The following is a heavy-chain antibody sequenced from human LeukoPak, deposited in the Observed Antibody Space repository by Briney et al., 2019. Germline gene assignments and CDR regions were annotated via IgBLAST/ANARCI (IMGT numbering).Heavy chain of an antibody. D-gene: IGHD6-19*01. CDR1: GFTFSSYW. J-gene: IGHJ4*02. V-gene: IGHV3-7*01. Sequence: PGGSLRLSCAASGFTFSSYWMSWVRQAPGKGLEWVANIKQDGSEKYYVDSVKGRFTISRDNAKNSLYLQMNSLRAEDTAVYYCARGSRGAVVGTILHDYWGQGTLVTVSS. CDR2: IKQDGSEK. CDR3: ARGSRGAVVGTILHDY.